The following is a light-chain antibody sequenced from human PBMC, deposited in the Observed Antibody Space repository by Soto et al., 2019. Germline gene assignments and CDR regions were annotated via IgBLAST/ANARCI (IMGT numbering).Light chain of an antibody. CDR2: KAS. CDR3: QQYNSYSPT. CDR1: QSISTW. V-gene: IGKV1-5*03. J-gene: IGKJ1*01. Sequence: DIQMTQSPSTLSASVGDRVTITCRASQSISTWLAWCQQEPGKAPKLLIHKASSLQSGVPSRFSGSGSGTDFTLTISSLHPDDFATYYCQQYNSYSPTLGQGTKVDIK.